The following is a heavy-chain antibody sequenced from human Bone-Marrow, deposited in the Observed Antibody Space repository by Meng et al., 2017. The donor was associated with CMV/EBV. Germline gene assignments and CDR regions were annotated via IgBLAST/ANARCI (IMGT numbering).Heavy chain of an antibody. CDR1: GYTFTSYG. Sequence: ASVHVSCKASGYTFTSYGISWVRQAPGQGLEWMGWISAYNGNTNYAQKLQGRVTMTTDTSTSTAYMELTSLRSDDTAVYYCAREDCSSTSCLVWVNWFDPWGQGTLVTVSS. D-gene: IGHD2-2*01. CDR3: AREDCSSTSCLVWVNWFDP. J-gene: IGHJ5*02. V-gene: IGHV1-18*01. CDR2: ISAYNGNT.